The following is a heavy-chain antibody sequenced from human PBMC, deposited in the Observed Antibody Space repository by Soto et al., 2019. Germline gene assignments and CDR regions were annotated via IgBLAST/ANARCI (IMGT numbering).Heavy chain of an antibody. CDR2: MSYSGST. CDR3: SRGTIDYIDTSRSGYGLDV. V-gene: IGHV4-30-4*01. D-gene: IGHD3-16*01. Sequence: QVRLQESGPGLVKPSQTLSLTCSVSGVSISSADFYWSWIRQPPGKALEWLGVMSYSGSTYYNPSHQSRITMSLVTSKHHFSLTLTTVTAADTAVYFCSRGTIDYIDTSRSGYGLDVWGQGTAVSVSS. CDR1: GVSISSADFY. J-gene: IGHJ6*02.